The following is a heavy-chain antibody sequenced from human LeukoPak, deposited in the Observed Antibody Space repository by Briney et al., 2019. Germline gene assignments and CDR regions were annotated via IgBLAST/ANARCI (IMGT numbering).Heavy chain of an antibody. J-gene: IGHJ4*02. CDR3: ARHSSGWIYYFDY. V-gene: IGHV4-39*01. CDR1: GASISSSDYY. CDR2: IYYSGST. Sequence: SETLSLTCTVSGASISSSDYYWGWIRQPPGKGLEWIGSIYYSGSTHYNPSLKSRVTISVDTSKNQFSLKLNSVTAADTALYYCARHSSGWIYYFDYWGQGTLVTVSS. D-gene: IGHD6-19*01.